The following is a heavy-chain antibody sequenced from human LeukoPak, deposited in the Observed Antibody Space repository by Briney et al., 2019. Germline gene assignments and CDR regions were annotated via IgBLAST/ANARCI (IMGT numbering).Heavy chain of an antibody. CDR2: ISSDGSNK. CDR3: ARATEGLDY. CDR1: GFTFSSYD. V-gene: IGHV3-30*03. Sequence: GRSLRLSCAASGFTFSSYDIHWVRQAPGKGLEWVAVISSDGSNKYYADSVKGRFTISRDNSKNTLYLQMNSLRAEDTAAYYCARATEGLDYWGQGTLVTVSS. J-gene: IGHJ4*02.